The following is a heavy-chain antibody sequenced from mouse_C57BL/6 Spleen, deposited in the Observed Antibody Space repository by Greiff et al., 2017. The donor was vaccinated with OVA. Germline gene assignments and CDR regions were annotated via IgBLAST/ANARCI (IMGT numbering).Heavy chain of an antibody. D-gene: IGHD2-4*01. CDR2: IDPETGGT. CDR3: TSGSGDYGYYFDY. J-gene: IGHJ2*01. Sequence: QVQLQQSGAELVRPGASVTLSCKASGHTFTDYEMHWVKQTPVHGLEWIGAIDPETGGTAYNQKFKGKAILTADKSSSTAYMELRSLTSEDSAVYYCTSGSGDYGYYFDYWGQGTTLTVSS. CDR1: GHTFTDYE. V-gene: IGHV1-15*01.